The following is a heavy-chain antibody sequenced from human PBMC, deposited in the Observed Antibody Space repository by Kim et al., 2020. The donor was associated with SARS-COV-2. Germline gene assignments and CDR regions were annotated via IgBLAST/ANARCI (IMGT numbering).Heavy chain of an antibody. CDR2: IKCDGSEK. V-gene: IGHV3-7*03. J-gene: IGHJ6*02. CDR1: GFTFSSSW. CDR3: VRRAGSGKGLLFYGMDV. D-gene: IGHD3-10*01. Sequence: GGSLRLSCAASGFTFSSSWMHWVCQAPEKGLEWVADIKCDGSEKYYVDSVKGRLTISRDNAKNSLYLQVNSLRAEDMTVYYCVRRAGSGKGLLFYGMDVWGQGTTVTVSS.